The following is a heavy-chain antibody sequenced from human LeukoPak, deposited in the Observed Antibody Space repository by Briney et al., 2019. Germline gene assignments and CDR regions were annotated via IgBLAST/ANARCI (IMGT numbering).Heavy chain of an antibody. J-gene: IGHJ4*02. CDR2: IYHSGST. D-gene: IGHD3-16*02. CDR3: AREMFHDYVWGSYRHFDY. Sequence: PSQTPSLTCPVSCGSLSRGGFHWSLDRQHPGKGLGGVGVIYHSGSTHYNPSLKSRVVISVDTSKNQFSLKLSSVTAADTAVYYCAREMFHDYVWGSYRHFDYWGQGTLVTVSS. CDR1: CGSLSRGGFH. V-gene: IGHV4-31*03.